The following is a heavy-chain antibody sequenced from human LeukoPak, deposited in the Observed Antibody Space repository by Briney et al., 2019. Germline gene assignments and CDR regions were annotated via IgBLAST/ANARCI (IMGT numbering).Heavy chain of an antibody. D-gene: IGHD6-6*01. J-gene: IGHJ2*01. CDR2: IFVGDSDT. CDR1: GYTFSDYW. CDR3: ARLPPRIPSRPSWYFDL. V-gene: IGHV5-51*01. Sequence: GESLKISCKGSGYTFSDYWIAWVRRMPGKGLEWMGFIFVGDSDTRYSASFQGQVTISADKSANTAYLQWSSLKASDTAMYYCARLPPRIPSRPSWYFDLWGRGTLVTVSS.